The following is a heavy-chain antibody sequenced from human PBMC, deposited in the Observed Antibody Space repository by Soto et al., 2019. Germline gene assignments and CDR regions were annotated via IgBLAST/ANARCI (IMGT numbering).Heavy chain of an antibody. CDR1: GASITGSSY. Sequence: PSETLSLICTVSGASITGSSYWSWIRQPAGKGLEWIGRFSLSGTTNYNPSLRGRVTMSADVSKNQFSLRLTSVTAADTALYYCARGMTPLGAPAWYYFDSWGQGTLVTVSS. J-gene: IGHJ4*02. CDR2: FSLSGTT. V-gene: IGHV4-4*07. D-gene: IGHD2-15*01. CDR3: ARGMTPLGAPAWYYFDS.